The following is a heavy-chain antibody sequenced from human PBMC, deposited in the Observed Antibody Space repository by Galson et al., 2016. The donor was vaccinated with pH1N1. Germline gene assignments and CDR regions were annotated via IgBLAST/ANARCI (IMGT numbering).Heavy chain of an antibody. J-gene: IGHJ3*02. V-gene: IGHV5-51*03. CDR2: VNPGGSTI. D-gene: IGHD4-17*01. CDR3: ARQYDFGDYRGDAFDI. CDR1: GYSFTRYW. Sequence: QSGAEVKKPGESLKISCKASGYSFTRYWIAWVRQVPGKGLEWVGVVNPGGSTIRYSPPFQGKVTIASDKSINPAYLQWISLKASDTATYYCARQYDFGDYRGDAFDIWGQGTMVIVSS.